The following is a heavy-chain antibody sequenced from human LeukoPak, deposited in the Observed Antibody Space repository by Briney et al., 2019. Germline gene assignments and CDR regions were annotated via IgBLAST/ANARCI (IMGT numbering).Heavy chain of an antibody. Sequence: GGSLRLSCAASGFIFGKYWMSWVRQAPGKGLEWVANIKLDGSEKNYVDSVKGRFTISRDNTKNSLYLQMNSLRAEDTAVFYCARDQYDTWSRRGNFDSWGQGTLVIVSS. CDR3: ARDQYDTWSRRGNFDS. CDR1: GFIFGKYW. CDR2: IKLDGSEK. D-gene: IGHD3-3*01. V-gene: IGHV3-7*03. J-gene: IGHJ4*02.